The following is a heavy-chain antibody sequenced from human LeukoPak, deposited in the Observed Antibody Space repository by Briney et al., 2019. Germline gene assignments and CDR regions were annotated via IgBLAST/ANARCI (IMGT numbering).Heavy chain of an antibody. V-gene: IGHV3-7*05. CDR1: GFTFNIYW. CDR2: IKQDGSEK. J-gene: IGHJ2*01. Sequence: GGSLRLSCAASGFTFNIYWMSWVRQAPGKGLEWVANIKQDGSEKYYVDSVKGRFTISRDNAKNSLYLQMNSLRAEDTAVYYCARGGSDFERYFDLWGRGTLVTVSS. CDR3: ARGGSDFERYFDL. D-gene: IGHD2-21*02.